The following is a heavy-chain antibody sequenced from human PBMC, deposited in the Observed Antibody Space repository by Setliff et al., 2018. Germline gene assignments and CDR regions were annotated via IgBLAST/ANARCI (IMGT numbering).Heavy chain of an antibody. D-gene: IGHD2-21*02. J-gene: IGHJ3*01. CDR3: VKDPSVYGADSGST. CDR2: ISSTGIPI. CDR1: GFSFNKYW. V-gene: IGHV3-64D*09. Sequence: PGGSLRLSCTVYGFSFNKYWMYWVRQAPGKGLESVSAISSTGIPIYYADSVKARFSISRDDAKNTLYLQMTSLRADDTAVYYCVKDPSVYGADSGSTWGQGTMVTVSS.